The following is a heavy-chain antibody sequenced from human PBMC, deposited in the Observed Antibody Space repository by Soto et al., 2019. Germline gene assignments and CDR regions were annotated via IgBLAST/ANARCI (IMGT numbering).Heavy chain of an antibody. Sequence: SETLSLTCTVSGGSICSYYWSWIRQPPGKGLEWIGYIYYSGSTNYNPSLKSRVTISVDTSKNQFPLKLSSVTAADTAVYYCARGRSGRGTDFWSGYSYYFDYWGQGTLVTVSS. CDR2: IYYSGST. V-gene: IGHV4-59*01. J-gene: IGHJ4*02. CDR1: GGSICSYY. CDR3: ARGRSGRGTDFWSGYSYYFDY. D-gene: IGHD3-3*01.